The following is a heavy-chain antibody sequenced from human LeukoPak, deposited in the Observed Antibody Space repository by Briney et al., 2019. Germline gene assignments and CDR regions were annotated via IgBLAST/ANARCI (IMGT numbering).Heavy chain of an antibody. CDR3: ARVLVGCTNGVCYYFDY. J-gene: IGHJ4*02. V-gene: IGHV3-20*04. CDR2: INWNGGST. D-gene: IGHD2-8*01. CDR1: GFTFDDYG. Sequence: PGGSLRLSCAASGFTFDDYGMSWVRQAPGKGLEWVSGINWNGGSTGYADSVKGRFTISRDNAKNSLYLQMNSLRDEDTALYYCARVLVGCTNGVCYYFDYWGQGTLVTVSS.